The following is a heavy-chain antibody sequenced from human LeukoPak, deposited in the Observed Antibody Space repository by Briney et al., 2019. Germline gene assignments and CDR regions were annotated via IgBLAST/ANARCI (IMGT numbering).Heavy chain of an antibody. J-gene: IGHJ3*02. CDR1: GGSISGSSYY. CDR2: IYYSGST. Sequence: KTSETLSLTCTVSGGSISGSSYYWSWIRQPPGKGLEWIGNIYYSGSTYYNPSLKSRVTISVDTSKNQFSLKLSSLTAADTAVYFCARVGVVGTHDAFDIWGQGTMVTVSS. V-gene: IGHV4-39*07. D-gene: IGHD1-26*01. CDR3: ARVGVVGTHDAFDI.